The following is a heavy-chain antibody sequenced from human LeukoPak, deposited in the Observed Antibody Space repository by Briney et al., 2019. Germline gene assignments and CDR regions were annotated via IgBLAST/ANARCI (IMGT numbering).Heavy chain of an antibody. CDR2: IKQDGSEK. CDR3: ARDLSGVTGYTYGRGIDY. D-gene: IGHD5-18*01. V-gene: IGHV3-7*01. Sequence: QPGGSLRLSCAASGFTFSSYGMHWVRQAPGKGLEWVANIKQDGSEKYYVDSVKGRFTISRDNAKKSLYLQMNSLRAEDTAVYYCARDLSGVTGYTYGRGIDYWGQGTLVTVSS. J-gene: IGHJ4*02. CDR1: GFTFSSYG.